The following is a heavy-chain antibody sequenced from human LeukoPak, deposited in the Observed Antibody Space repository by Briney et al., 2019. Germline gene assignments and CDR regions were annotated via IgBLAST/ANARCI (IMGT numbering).Heavy chain of an antibody. CDR2: IKQDGSEK. J-gene: IGHJ4*02. Sequence: SGGSLRLSCAASGFTFSSYWVSWVRQAPGKGLGWVANIKQDGSEKYYVDSVKGRFTISRDNAKNSLYLQMNSLRAEDTAVYYCARDGSNSFDYWGQGTLVTVSS. CDR1: GFTFSSYW. V-gene: IGHV3-7*01. D-gene: IGHD1-26*01. CDR3: ARDGSNSFDY.